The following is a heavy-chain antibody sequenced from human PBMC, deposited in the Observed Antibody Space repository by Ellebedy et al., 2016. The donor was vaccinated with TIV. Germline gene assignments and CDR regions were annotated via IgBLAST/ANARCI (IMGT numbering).Heavy chain of an antibody. J-gene: IGHJ4*02. D-gene: IGHD3-16*01. V-gene: IGHV3-48*04. Sequence: GESLKISCAASGFTFSSYSMNWVRQAPGKGLEWVSYISSSSSTIYYADSVKGRFTISRDNAKNSLYLQMNSLRAEDTAVYYCAREPPPGGWNLRGEFDYWGQGTLVTVSS. CDR2: ISSSSSTI. CDR3: AREPPPGGWNLRGEFDY. CDR1: GFTFSSYS.